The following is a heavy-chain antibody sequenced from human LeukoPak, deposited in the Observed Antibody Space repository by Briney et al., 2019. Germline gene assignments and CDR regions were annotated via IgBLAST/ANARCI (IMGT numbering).Heavy chain of an antibody. Sequence: SETLSLTCAVYGGSFSGYYWSWIRQPPGKGLEWIGEINHSGSTNYNPSLKSRVTISVDTSKNQFSLKLSSVTAADTAVYYCARFGGYSYGYSYYWFDPWGQGTLVTVSS. D-gene: IGHD5-18*01. J-gene: IGHJ5*02. CDR1: GGSFSGYY. CDR3: ARFGGYSYGYSYYWFDP. V-gene: IGHV4-34*01. CDR2: INHSGST.